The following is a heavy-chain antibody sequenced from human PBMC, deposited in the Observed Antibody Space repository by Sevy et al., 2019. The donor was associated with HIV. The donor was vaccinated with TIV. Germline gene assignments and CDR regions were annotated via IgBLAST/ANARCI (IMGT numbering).Heavy chain of an antibody. V-gene: IGHV3-53*04. J-gene: IGHJ3*02. CDR2: IYSAGAI. CDR3: MGGNSYGDAFNI. CDR1: GFSVRDNY. D-gene: IGHD5-18*01. Sequence: GGSLRLSCVVSGFSVRDNYVSWVRQVPGRGLEWVSIIYSAGAIYYRDSVKGRFTISRHISENTVYLQMNSLRTEDTALYYCMGGNSYGDAFNIWGQGTQVTVSS.